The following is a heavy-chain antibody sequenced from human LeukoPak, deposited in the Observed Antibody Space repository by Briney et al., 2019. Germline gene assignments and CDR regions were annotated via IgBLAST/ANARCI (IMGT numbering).Heavy chain of an antibody. CDR2: IRYDGSNK. D-gene: IGHD5-18*01. CDR1: GFTFSSYG. Sequence: GGSLRLSCAASGFTFSSYGMHWVRQAPGKGLEWVAFIRYDGSNKYYADSVEGRFTISRDNSKNTLYLQMNSLRAEDTAVYYCAKDLTRGYSYGYYYYYGMDVWGQGTTVTVSS. CDR3: AKDLTRGYSYGYYYYYGMDV. J-gene: IGHJ6*02. V-gene: IGHV3-30*02.